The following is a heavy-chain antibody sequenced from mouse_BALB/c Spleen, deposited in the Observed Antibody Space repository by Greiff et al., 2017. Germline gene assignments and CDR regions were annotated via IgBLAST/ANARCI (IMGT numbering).Heavy chain of an antibody. J-gene: IGHJ3*01. CDR2: IRSKSNNYAT. V-gene: IGHV10-1*02. CDR1: GFTFNTYA. D-gene: IGHD2-14*01. Sequence: EVQLVESGGGLVQPKGSLKLSCAASGFTFNTYAMNWVRQAPGKGLEWVARIRSKSNNYATYYADSVKDRFTISRDDSQSMLYLQMNNLKTEDTAMYYCVRQGYRYDGGPWFAYWGQGTLVTVSA. CDR3: VRQGYRYDGGPWFAY.